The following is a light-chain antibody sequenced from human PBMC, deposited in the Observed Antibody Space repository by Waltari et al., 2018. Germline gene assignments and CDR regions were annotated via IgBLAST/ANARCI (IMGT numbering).Light chain of an antibody. CDR3: QQSYNWPRT. Sequence: IVLTQSLATLSLSPGERATLSCRASQSISSYLAWYQQKPGQAPRLLICDGANRATGIPARFSGSGSKTDFTLTIASLEPEDSAVYYCQQSYNWPRTFGQGTKVEIK. J-gene: IGKJ1*01. CDR2: DGA. CDR1: QSISSY. V-gene: IGKV3-11*01.